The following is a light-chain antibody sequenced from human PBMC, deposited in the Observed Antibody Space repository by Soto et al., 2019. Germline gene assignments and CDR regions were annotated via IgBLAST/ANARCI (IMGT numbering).Light chain of an antibody. Sequence: EIVMTQSPATLSVSPGERATLSCRASQSVSSNLAWYQQKPGQAPRLLIYGASTRATRIPARFSGSGSGTDFTLPISGLQSEDFAVYYCQQYNNWPLWTFGQGTKVEIK. J-gene: IGKJ1*01. CDR3: QQYNNWPLWT. V-gene: IGKV3-15*01. CDR1: QSVSSN. CDR2: GAS.